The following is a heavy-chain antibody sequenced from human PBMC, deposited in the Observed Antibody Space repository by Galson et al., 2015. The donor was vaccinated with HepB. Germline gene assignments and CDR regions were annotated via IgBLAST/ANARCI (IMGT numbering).Heavy chain of an antibody. D-gene: IGHD6-19*01. CDR2: INSDGNSR. CDR1: GFTFSSYW. CDR3: AVAGYNYYYGMDV. J-gene: IGHJ6*02. Sequence: SLRLSCAASGFTFSSYWMHWVRQAPGKGLVWVSRINSDGNSRSYADSVRGRFTISRDNAKNTLYLQMNSLRDEDTAVYYCAVAGYNYYYGMDVWGQGTTVTVSS. V-gene: IGHV3-74*01.